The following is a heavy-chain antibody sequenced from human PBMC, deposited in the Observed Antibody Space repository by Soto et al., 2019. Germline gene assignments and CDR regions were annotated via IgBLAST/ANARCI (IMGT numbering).Heavy chain of an antibody. V-gene: IGHV4-59*01. Sequence: SETLSLTCTVSGGSISSYYWSWIRQPPGKGLAGIGYIYDSGRTNYNPSLKRRVTISVDTSKNQFSLKLSSVTAADTAVYYCACFINSRGSYSGVFDYRGHGTSVT. CDR1: GGSISSYY. D-gene: IGHD6-19*01. J-gene: IGHJ4*01. CDR3: ACFINSRGSYSGVFDY. CDR2: IYDSGRT.